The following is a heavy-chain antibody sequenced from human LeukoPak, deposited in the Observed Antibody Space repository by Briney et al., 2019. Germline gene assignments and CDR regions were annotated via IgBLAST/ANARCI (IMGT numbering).Heavy chain of an antibody. CDR3: ARGLVAAAGTGVDY. CDR2: IYYSGST. J-gene: IGHJ4*02. V-gene: IGHV4-39*07. Sequence: SETLSLTCTVSGGSISSSSYYWGWIRQPPGKGLEWIGSIYYSGSTYYNPSLKSRVTISVDTSKNQFSLKLSSVTAADTAVYYCARGLVAAAGTGVDYWGQGTLVTVSS. CDR1: GGSISSSSYY. D-gene: IGHD6-13*01.